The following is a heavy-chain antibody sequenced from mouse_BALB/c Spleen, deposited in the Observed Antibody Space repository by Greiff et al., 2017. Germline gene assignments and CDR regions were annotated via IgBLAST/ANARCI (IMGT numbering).Heavy chain of an antibody. Sequence: VQLQQSGAELVRSGASVKLSCTASGFNITDYYMHWVKQRPEQGLEWIGWIDPENGDTEYAPKFQGKATMTADTSSNTAYLQLSSLTSEDTAVYYCNADYRYDGYYYAMDYWGQGTSVTVSS. CDR3: NADYRYDGYYYAMDY. CDR1: GFNITDYY. J-gene: IGHJ4*01. V-gene: IGHV14-4*02. D-gene: IGHD2-14*01. CDR2: IDPENGDT.